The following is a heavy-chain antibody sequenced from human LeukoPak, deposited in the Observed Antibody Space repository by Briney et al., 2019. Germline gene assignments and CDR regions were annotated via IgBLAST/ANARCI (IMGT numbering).Heavy chain of an antibody. D-gene: IGHD3-3*01. CDR3: ARDSPAVFGVVTKAFDI. J-gene: IGHJ3*02. CDR2: IFYSGST. Sequence: SETLSLTCTVSGGSIRSSSDYWGWIRQPPGRGLEWIGSIFYSGSTYYNPSLKSRVTISVDTSKNQFSLKLRSVTAADTAVYYCARDSPAVFGVVTKAFDIWGQGTMVTVSS. CDR1: GGSIRSSSDY. V-gene: IGHV4-39*02.